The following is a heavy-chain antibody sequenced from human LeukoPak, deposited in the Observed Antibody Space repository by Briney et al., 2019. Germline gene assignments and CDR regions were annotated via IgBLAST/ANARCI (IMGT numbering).Heavy chain of an antibody. CDR3: AKWHERLLAFDS. D-gene: IGHD1-1*01. CDR2: IHHTGKN. Sequence: SETLSLTCTVSGGSISGYYWNWVRQSPEKGLEWIGYIHHTGKNYYNPSLKSRITMSVDTSKSQFFLKLSSVTAADTAVYYCAKWHERLLAFDSWGQGTLVTVSS. V-gene: IGHV4-59*01. CDR1: GGSISGYY. J-gene: IGHJ4*02.